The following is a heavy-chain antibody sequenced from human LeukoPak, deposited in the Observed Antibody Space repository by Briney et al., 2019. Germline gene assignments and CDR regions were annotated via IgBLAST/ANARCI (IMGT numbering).Heavy chain of an antibody. CDR2: ITSSSNYI. V-gene: IGHV3-21*01. Sequence: PGGSLRLSCAASGFTFSSYSMTWVRQAPGKGLEWVSSITSSSNYIHYADSVKGRFTISRDNAKNSLYLQMNSLRAEDTAVYYCAKEGITGTTDAFDIWGQGTMVTVSS. CDR3: AKEGITGTTDAFDI. CDR1: GFTFSSYS. D-gene: IGHD1-20*01. J-gene: IGHJ3*02.